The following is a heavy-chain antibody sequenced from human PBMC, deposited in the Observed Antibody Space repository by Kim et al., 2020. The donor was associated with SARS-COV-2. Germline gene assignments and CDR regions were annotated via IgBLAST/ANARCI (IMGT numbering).Heavy chain of an antibody. J-gene: IGHJ4*02. D-gene: IGHD2-21*02. Sequence: GGSLRLSCAASGFTFSSYGMHWVRQAPGKGLEWVAVISYDGSNKYYADSVKGRFTISRDNSKNTLYLQMNSLRAEDTAVYYCAKDQPRRYCGGDCYSDCFDYWGQGTLVTVSS. CDR2: ISYDGSNK. CDR1: GFTFSSYG. V-gene: IGHV3-30*18. CDR3: AKDQPRRYCGGDCYSDCFDY.